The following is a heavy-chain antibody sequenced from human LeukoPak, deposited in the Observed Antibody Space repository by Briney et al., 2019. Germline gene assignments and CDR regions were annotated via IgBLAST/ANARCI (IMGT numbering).Heavy chain of an antibody. Sequence: GGSLRLSCAASGFTFSSYGMHWVRQAPGKGLEWVAFIRFDGSNKYYADSVKGRFTISRDNSKNTLYLQMDSLRPEDTASHYCTRDHRVGSGGSCYFSYYYYMDVWGKGTTVTVSS. V-gene: IGHV3-30*02. CDR1: GFTFSSYG. CDR2: IRFDGSNK. D-gene: IGHD2-15*01. J-gene: IGHJ6*03. CDR3: TRDHRVGSGGSCYFSYYYYMDV.